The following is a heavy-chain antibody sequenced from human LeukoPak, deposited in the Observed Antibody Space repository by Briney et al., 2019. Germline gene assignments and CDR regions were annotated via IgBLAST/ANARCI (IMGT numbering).Heavy chain of an antibody. V-gene: IGHV4-59*08. D-gene: IGHD3-10*01. J-gene: IGHJ4*02. CDR1: GRSISNYY. CDR3: ARGLGLSGSGSYYTTAGDARFDS. CDR2: INYSRST. Sequence: SETLSLTCTVSGRSISNYYGRWIRQPPGKGLEWIRYINYSRSTSYNPSLKSRVTVPVDTSKRQVYPKASSVTAADTAVYYCARGLGLSGSGSYYTTAGDARFDSWGQGDLVTVSS.